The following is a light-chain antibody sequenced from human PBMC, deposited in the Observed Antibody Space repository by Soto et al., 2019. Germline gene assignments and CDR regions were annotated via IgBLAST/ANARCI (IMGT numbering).Light chain of an antibody. J-gene: IGLJ1*01. V-gene: IGLV2-14*01. CDR1: SSDVGGYDY. Sequence: QSALTQPASVSGSPGQSIAISCTGTSSDVGGYDYVSWYQQHPGKAPKLMISDVSNRPSGVSHRFSGSKSDNTASLTISGIQAEEEADYYFSSYTSSSTYVFGTGTTLTV. CDR2: DVS. CDR3: SSYTSSSTYV.